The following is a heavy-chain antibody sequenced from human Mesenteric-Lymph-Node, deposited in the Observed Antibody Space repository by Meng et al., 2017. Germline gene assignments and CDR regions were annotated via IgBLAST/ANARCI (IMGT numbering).Heavy chain of an antibody. V-gene: IGHV4-30-4*01. CDR3: ARGYYDSSGYGYWYFDL. D-gene: IGHD3-22*01. CDR1: GGSISSSNW. J-gene: IGHJ2*01. CDR2: IYYSGST. Sequence: QGQLHESGPGLVKPSQTLSLTCTVSGGSISSSNWWSWVRQPPGKGLEWIGYIYYSGSTYYNPSLKSRVTISVDTSKNQFSLKLSSVTAADTAVYYCARGYYDSSGYGYWYFDLWGRGTLVTVSS.